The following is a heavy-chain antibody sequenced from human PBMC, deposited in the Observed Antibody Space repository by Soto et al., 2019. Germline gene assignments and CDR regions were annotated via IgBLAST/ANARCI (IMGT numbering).Heavy chain of an antibody. J-gene: IGHJ4*02. CDR2: IYPGDLNT. CDR1: GYTFSNYW. CDR3: AKTTWVIAAAGTAWPPDY. Sequence: GESLKISCKGSGYTFSNYWIVWVRQMPGKGLEWMGIIYPGDLNTKYSPSFQGQVTISADKSISTAYLQWSSLKASDTAMYYCAKTTWVIAAAGTAWPPDYWGQGTLVTVSS. V-gene: IGHV5-51*01. D-gene: IGHD6-13*01.